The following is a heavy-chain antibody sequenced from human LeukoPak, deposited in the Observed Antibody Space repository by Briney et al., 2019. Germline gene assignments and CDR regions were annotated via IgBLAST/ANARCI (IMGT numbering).Heavy chain of an antibody. Sequence: GGSLRLSCIDSGFTFSTSELNWVRQAPGTGLEWLAFINSRNTIYYADSVRGRFTISRDNAKNSLYLQINSLTVEDTAVYYCVSGVAMDVWGQGTTVTVSS. CDR2: INSRNTI. V-gene: IGHV3-48*03. CDR3: VSGVAMDV. J-gene: IGHJ6*02. CDR1: GFTFSTSE. D-gene: IGHD3-10*01.